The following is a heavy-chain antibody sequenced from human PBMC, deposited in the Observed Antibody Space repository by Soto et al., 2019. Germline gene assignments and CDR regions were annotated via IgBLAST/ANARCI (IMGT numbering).Heavy chain of an antibody. V-gene: IGHV3-48*01. CDR2: ISSSSTTI. J-gene: IGHJ4*02. CDR1: GFTFSNFG. Sequence: EVQLVESGGGLVQPGGSLRLSCEASGFTFSNFGINWVRQAPGKGLEWVSHISSSSTTIYYAESVKGRFTISRDNVKNSLYLQMSSLRGEDTAVYYCATSFITTIGTTAWGQGTLVTVSS. D-gene: IGHD1-1*01. CDR3: ATSFITTIGTTA.